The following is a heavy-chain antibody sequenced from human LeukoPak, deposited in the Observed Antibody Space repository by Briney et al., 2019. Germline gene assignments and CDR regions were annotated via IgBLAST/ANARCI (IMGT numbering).Heavy chain of an antibody. CDR3: ARLRNKNYYDSSGYYYSDFDY. J-gene: IGHJ4*02. CDR1: GGSFSGYY. Sequence: SETLSLTCAVYGGSFSGYYWSWIRQPPGKGLEWIGEINHSGSTNYNPSLKSRVTISVDTSKNQFSLKLSSVTAADTAVYYCARLRNKNYYDSSGYYYSDFDYWGQGTLVTVSS. D-gene: IGHD3-22*01. V-gene: IGHV4-34*01. CDR2: INHSGST.